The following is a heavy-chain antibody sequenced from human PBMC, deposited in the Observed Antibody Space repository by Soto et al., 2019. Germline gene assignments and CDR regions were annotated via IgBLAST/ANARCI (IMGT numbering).Heavy chain of an antibody. CDR3: ASGSIWGAPMDV. V-gene: IGHV4-59*01. CDR1: GGSISSYY. J-gene: IGHJ6*02. D-gene: IGHD3-16*01. Sequence: SETLSLTCTVSGGSISSYYRSWIRQPPGKGLEWIGYIYYSGSTNYNPSLKSRVTISVDTSKNQFSLKLSSVTAADTAVYYSASGSIWGAPMDVWGQGTTVTVSS. CDR2: IYYSGST.